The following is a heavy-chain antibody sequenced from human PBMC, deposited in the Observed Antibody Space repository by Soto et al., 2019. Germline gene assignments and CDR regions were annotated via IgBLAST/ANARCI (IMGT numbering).Heavy chain of an antibody. D-gene: IGHD3-10*01. CDR1: GGSISSGDYY. Sequence: SETLSLTCTVSGGSISSGDYYWSWIRQPPGKGLEWIGYIYYSGSTYYNPSLKSRVTISVDTSKNQFSLKLSSVTAADTAVYYCARGRYYYGSGSYLLEDWFDPWGQGTLVTVSS. CDR2: IYYSGST. J-gene: IGHJ5*02. V-gene: IGHV4-30-4*01. CDR3: ARGRYYYGSGSYLLEDWFDP.